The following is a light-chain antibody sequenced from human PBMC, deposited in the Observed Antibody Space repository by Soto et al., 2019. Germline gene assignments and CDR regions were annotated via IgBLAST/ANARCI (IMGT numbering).Light chain of an antibody. CDR2: GAS. Sequence: IVMTQSPATLCVSPGERATLSCRASQSVSSNLAWYQQKPGQAPRLLIYGASTRATGIPARFSGSGSGTEFTLTISSLQSEDFAVYYCQQYNNWPSTTFGQGTKVDIK. J-gene: IGKJ1*01. CDR1: QSVSSN. CDR3: QQYNNWPSTT. V-gene: IGKV3-15*01.